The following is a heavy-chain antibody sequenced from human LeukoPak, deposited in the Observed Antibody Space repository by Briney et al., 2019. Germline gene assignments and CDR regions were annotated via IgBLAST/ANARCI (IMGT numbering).Heavy chain of an antibody. CDR1: GGSFSGYY. CDR3: ARDRLWIEPLDY. V-gene: IGHV4-34*01. J-gene: IGHJ4*02. CDR2: INHSGST. Sequence: SETLSLTCAVYGGSFSGYYWSWIRQPPGKGLEWIGEINHSGSTNYNPSLKSRITISAETAKNQFSLKLRSVTVAKPATYYCARDRLWIEPLDYWGQGTLVIVSS. D-gene: IGHD5-18*01.